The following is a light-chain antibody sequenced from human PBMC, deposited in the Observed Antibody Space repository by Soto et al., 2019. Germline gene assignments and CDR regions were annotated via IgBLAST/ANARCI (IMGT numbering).Light chain of an antibody. CDR3: QQHGGSPPYT. Sequence: EIVLTQSPGTLYLSPGERATLSCRASQSVSSSYLAWYQQKPGQAPRLLIYGVSSRATGIPDRFSGSGSGTDFTLTITRLEPEDFAVYYCQQHGGSPPYTFGQGTKLEIK. CDR2: GVS. V-gene: IGKV3-20*01. CDR1: QSVSSSY. J-gene: IGKJ2*01.